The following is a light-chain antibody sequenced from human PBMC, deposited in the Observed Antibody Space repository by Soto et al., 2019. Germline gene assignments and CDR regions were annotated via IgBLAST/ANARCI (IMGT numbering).Light chain of an antibody. CDR2: DAS. Sequence: EIVLTQSPATLSLSPGERATLSCRASQSVSDRLAWYQQKPGQAPRLLIFDASNRATGIPRRFSGSGSGTDFTLPISSLEPDDFATYYCQQRNFRPDVTFGGGTKVE. V-gene: IGKV3-11*01. J-gene: IGKJ4*01. CDR1: QSVSDR. CDR3: QQRNFRPDVT.